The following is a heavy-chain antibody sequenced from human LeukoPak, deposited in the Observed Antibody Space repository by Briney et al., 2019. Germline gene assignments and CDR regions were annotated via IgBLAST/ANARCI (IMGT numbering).Heavy chain of an antibody. CDR3: ARVAMDTAMDYMDV. Sequence: PSETLSLTCTVSGGSISSSIYYWGWIRQSPGKGLEWIGSIYYSGSTNYNPSLKSRVTISVDTSKNQFSLKLSSVTAADTAVYYCARVAMDTAMDYMDVWGKGTTVTISS. CDR2: IYYSGST. V-gene: IGHV4-39*07. J-gene: IGHJ6*03. D-gene: IGHD5-18*01. CDR1: GGSISSSIYY.